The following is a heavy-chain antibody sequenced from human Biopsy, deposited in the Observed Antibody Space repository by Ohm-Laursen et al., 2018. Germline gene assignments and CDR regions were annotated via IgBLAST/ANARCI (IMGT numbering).Heavy chain of an antibody. CDR1: GGAFTNYA. CDR3: VAYPSSGFFENNDDFAMDV. J-gene: IGHJ6*02. CDR2: IITVSETA. D-gene: IGHD6-19*01. V-gene: IGHV1-69*13. Sequence: SVKVSCKASGGAFTNYAINWVRQAPGHGLEWMGRIITVSETAGYAERFQGRVTITADVTTTTAYMDLSGLRSEDTAVYYCVAYPSSGFFENNDDFAMDVWGQGTTVMVSS.